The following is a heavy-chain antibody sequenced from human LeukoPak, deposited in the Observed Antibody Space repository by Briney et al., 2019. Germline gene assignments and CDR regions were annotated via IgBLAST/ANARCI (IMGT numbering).Heavy chain of an antibody. Sequence: PRRSLRLSCAASGFTFSSYAMHWVRQAPGKGLEWVAVISYDRSNKYYADSVKGRFTISRDNSKNTLYLQMNSLRAEDTAVYYCARSNSGYSLYFDYWGQGTLVTVSS. CDR2: ISYDRSNK. V-gene: IGHV3-30*04. D-gene: IGHD3-22*01. CDR1: GFTFSSYA. CDR3: ARSNSGYSLYFDY. J-gene: IGHJ4*02.